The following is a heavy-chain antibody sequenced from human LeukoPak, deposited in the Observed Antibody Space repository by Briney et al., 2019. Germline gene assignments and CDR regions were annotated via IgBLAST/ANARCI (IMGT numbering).Heavy chain of an antibody. Sequence: GASVKVSCKASGYTFTGYYMHWVRQAPGQGLEWMGWINPNSGGTNYAQKFQGRVTMTRDTSISTAYMELSTLRSDDTAVYYCARNPTPSPNWFDPWGQGTLVTVSS. CDR3: ARNPTPSPNWFDP. J-gene: IGHJ5*02. CDR1: GYTFTGYY. V-gene: IGHV1-2*02. CDR2: INPNSGGT.